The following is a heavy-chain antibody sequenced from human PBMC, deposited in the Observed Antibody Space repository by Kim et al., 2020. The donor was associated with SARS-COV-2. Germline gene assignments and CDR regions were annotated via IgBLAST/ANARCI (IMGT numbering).Heavy chain of an antibody. V-gene: IGHV1-3*01. CDR3: ARGKELAAEAPRRDWYY. CDR1: GYTFTSYA. J-gene: IGHJ4*02. D-gene: IGHD6-13*01. Sequence: ASVKVSCKASGYTFTSYAMHWVRQAPGQRLEWMGWINAGNGNTKYSQKFQGRVTITRDTSASTAYMELSSLRSEDTAVYYCARGKELAAEAPRRDWYYWGQGTLVTVSS. CDR2: INAGNGNT.